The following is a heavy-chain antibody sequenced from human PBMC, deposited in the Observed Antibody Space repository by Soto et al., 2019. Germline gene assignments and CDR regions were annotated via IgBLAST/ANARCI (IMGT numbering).Heavy chain of an antibody. CDR2: SYWNDDK. V-gene: IGHV2-5*01. CDR3: AHRTYYYGSGHVFQH. CDR1: GFSLSTRGEG. Sequence: SGPTLVNPTQTLTLTCTFSGFSLSTRGEGVGWIRQPPGKALEWLALSYWNDDKRYSPSLKSRLTITKGTSEDQVVLTMTNMDPVDTATYYCAHRTYYYGSGHVFQHWGQGTLVTVPS. D-gene: IGHD3-10*01. J-gene: IGHJ1*01.